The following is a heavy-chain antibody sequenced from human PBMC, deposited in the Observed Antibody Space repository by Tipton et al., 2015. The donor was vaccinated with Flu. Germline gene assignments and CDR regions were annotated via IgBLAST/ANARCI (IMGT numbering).Heavy chain of an antibody. CDR2: INHSGST. CDR1: GGSLSGYY. Sequence: TLSLTCAVYGGSLSGYYLSWIRQPPGKGLEWIGEINHSGSTNYNPSLKSRVTISADTSKNQFSLKLSSVTAADTAVYYCAGKVANWGVWEPLDFWGQGTLVTVSS. V-gene: IGHV4-34*01. J-gene: IGHJ4*02. CDR3: AGKVANWGVWEPLDF. D-gene: IGHD7-27*01.